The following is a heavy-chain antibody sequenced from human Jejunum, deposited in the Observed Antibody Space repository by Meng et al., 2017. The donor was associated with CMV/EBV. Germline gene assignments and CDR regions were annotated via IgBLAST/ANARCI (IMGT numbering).Heavy chain of an antibody. CDR3: ARDPVLNGLDV. CDR1: GFTFSSYS. CDR2: ITSSSSTI. Sequence: AASGFTFSSYSMNWVRQAPGKGLEWVGYITSSSSTIYYADSVKGRFSISRDNAKNSLYLQINSLRAEDTAVYYCARDPVLNGLDVWGQGATVTVSS. V-gene: IGHV3-48*04. J-gene: IGHJ6*02.